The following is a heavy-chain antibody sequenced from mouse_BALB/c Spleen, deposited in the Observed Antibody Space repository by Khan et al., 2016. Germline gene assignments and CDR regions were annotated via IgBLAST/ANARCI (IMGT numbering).Heavy chain of an antibody. CDR2: ILSGSDTN. J-gene: IGHJ4*01. V-gene: IGHV1-9*01. CDR1: GYTFSNYW. CDR3: ARGPYYGNYDYVMDY. Sequence: QVQLQQSGAELMKPGASVKISCKATGYTFSNYWIEWVKQRPGHGLEWIGEILSGSDTNNYNEKFKGKATFTADTSSNTAYMQLSSLTSEDSAVYYWARGPYYGNYDYVMDYWGQGTSVTVSA. D-gene: IGHD2-10*01.